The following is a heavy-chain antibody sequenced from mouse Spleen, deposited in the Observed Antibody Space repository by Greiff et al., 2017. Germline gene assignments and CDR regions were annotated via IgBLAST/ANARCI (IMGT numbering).Heavy chain of an antibody. CDR2: INPNNGGT. CDR3: AMNLLRLYAMDY. D-gene: IGHD1-2*01. J-gene: IGHJ4*01. V-gene: IGHV1-18*01. Sequence: EVQLQQSGPELVKPGASVKIPCKASGYTFTDYNMDWVKQSHGKSLEWIGDINPNNGGTIYNQKFKGKATLTVDKSSSTAYMELRSLTSEDTAVYYCAMNLLRLYAMDYWGQGTSVTVPS. CDR1: GYTFTDYN.